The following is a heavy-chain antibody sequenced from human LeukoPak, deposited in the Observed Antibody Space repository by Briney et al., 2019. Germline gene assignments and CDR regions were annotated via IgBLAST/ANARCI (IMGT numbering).Heavy chain of an antibody. V-gene: IGHV3-21*01. Sequence: GGSLRLSCAASGLTFSHFTMKWFRQAPGKGLECVSSITSGSDDTYYADSVKGRFTISRDDAKNSLYLQMSSLRAEDTAIYYCASPPRYSSGWYGYNWGQGTLVTVSS. CDR1: GLTFSHFT. CDR2: ITSGSDDT. J-gene: IGHJ4*02. D-gene: IGHD6-19*01. CDR3: ASPPRYSSGWYGYN.